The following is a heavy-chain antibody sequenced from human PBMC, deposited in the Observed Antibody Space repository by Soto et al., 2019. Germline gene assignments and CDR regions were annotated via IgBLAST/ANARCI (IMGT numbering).Heavy chain of an antibody. CDR2: IYYSGST. V-gene: IGHV4-59*01. J-gene: IGHJ4*02. D-gene: IGHD5-12*01. Sequence: SETLSLTRTVSGGSISSYYWSWIRQPPGKGLEWIGYIYYSGSTNYKPSLKSRVTISVGTSKNQFSLKLSSATAADTAVYYCARADIVATIAFDYWGQGTLVTVSS. CDR1: GGSISSYY. CDR3: ARADIVATIAFDY.